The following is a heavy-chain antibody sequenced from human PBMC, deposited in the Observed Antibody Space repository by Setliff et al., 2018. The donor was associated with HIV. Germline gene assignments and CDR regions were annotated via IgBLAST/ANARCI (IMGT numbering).Heavy chain of an antibody. CDR3: ARAYSSSSPFYYGMDV. CDR2: IDPGGRTT. J-gene: IGHJ6*01. V-gene: IGHV1-46*01. D-gene: IGHD3-22*01. Sequence: VASVKVSCKAPGDTFTTYNIHWVRQAPGQGLEWVGIIDPGGRTTTYAQRFQGKVTLTSDTSTSTVYMELSRVASEDTAVYYCARAYSSSSPFYYGMDVWG. CDR1: GDTFTTYN.